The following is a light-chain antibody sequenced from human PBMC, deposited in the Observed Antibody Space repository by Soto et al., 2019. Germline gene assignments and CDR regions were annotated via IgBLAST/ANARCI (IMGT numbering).Light chain of an antibody. CDR2: AAS. J-gene: IGKJ4*01. V-gene: IGKV1-39*01. CDR3: QQSYSTPLP. CDR1: QSIGGF. Sequence: DIQMTQSPSSLSVSVGDRVTITCRASQSIGGFLNWYQQKLGKAPKLLIYAASSLQSGVPSRFSGSGSGTDFTLTISSLQPEDFAPYYCQQSYSTPLPFCGGTKVEI.